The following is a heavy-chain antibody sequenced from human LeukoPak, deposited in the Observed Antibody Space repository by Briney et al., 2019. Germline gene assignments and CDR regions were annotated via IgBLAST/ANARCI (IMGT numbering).Heavy chain of an antibody. CDR3: ARVRRGWFDP. J-gene: IGHJ5*02. CDR2: IYYSGST. V-gene: IGHV4-59*13. Sequence: SETLSLTCTVSGGSISSYYWNWIRQPPGKGLEWIGYIYYSGSTNYNPSLKSRVTISVDTSKNQFSLKLSSVTAADTAVYYCARVRRGWFDPWGQGTLVTVSS. CDR1: GGSISSYY.